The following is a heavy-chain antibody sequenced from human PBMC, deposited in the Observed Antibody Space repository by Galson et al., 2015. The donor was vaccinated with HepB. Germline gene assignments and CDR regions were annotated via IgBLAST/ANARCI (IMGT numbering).Heavy chain of an antibody. CDR3: ARRPVSYYVGFDY. J-gene: IGHJ4*02. D-gene: IGHD3-10*01. V-gene: IGHV4-59*01. CDR2: IYYSGST. CDR1: GGSISSDY. Sequence: SETLSLTCTVSGGSISSDYWNWIRQPPGKGLEWIGYIYYSGSTDYNPSLKSRVTISLGTSKNQFSLKLSSVTAADTAVYYCARRPVSYYVGFDYWGQGTLVTVSS.